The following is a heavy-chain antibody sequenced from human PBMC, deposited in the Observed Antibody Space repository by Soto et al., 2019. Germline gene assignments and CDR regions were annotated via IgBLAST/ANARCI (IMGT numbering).Heavy chain of an antibody. CDR2: IIPIFGTA. J-gene: IGHJ4*02. Sequence: SVKVSCKASGGTFSSYAISWVRQAPGQGLEWMGGIIPIFGTANYAQKFQGRVTITADESTSTAYMELSSLRSEDTAVYYCARGPPGMATMYDYWGQGTLVTVSS. CDR3: ARGPPGMATMYDY. V-gene: IGHV1-69*13. CDR1: GGTFSSYA. D-gene: IGHD5-12*01.